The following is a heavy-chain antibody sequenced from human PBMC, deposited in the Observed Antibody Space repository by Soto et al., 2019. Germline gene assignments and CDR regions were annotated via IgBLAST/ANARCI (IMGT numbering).Heavy chain of an antibody. Sequence: QVQLVQSGAEVKKPGASVKVSCKASGYSFTSHAMHWVRQAPGQRLEWMGWINAGNGNTKYSQKFQGRVTITRDTSACTAYMELSSLRSEDTAVYYCLGYCSGGSCYSRGYWGQGTLVTVSS. D-gene: IGHD2-15*01. CDR3: LGYCSGGSCYSRGY. CDR2: INAGNGNT. J-gene: IGHJ4*02. CDR1: GYSFTSHA. V-gene: IGHV1-3*01.